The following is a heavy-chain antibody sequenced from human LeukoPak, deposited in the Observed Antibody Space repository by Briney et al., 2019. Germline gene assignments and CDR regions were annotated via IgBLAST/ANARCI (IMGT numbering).Heavy chain of an antibody. CDR3: TTGLWYYDSSGYYLVDY. D-gene: IGHD3-22*01. CDR2: IKSKTDGGTT. Sequence: GGSLRLSCAASRFTFSNAWMSWVRQAPGKGLEWVGRIKSKTDGGTTDYAAPVKGRFNISRDDSKNTLYLQMNSLKTEDTAVYYCTTGLWYYDSSGYYLVDYWGQGTLVTVSS. V-gene: IGHV3-15*01. J-gene: IGHJ4*02. CDR1: RFTFSNAW.